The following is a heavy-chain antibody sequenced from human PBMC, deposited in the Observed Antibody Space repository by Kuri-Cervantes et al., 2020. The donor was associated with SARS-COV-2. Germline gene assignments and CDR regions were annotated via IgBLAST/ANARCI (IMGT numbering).Heavy chain of an antibody. D-gene: IGHD6-13*01. CDR2: IYHSGST. CDR3: ARESSSSWYWFDP. Sequence: ESLKISCTVSGGSIRSGSYYWGWIRQSPGKGLEWIGSIYHSGSTYYNPSLKSRVTISVDTSKNQFSLKLSSVTAADTAVYYCARESSSSWYWFDPWGQGTLVTVPQ. J-gene: IGHJ5*02. V-gene: IGHV4-39*07. CDR1: GGSIRSGSYY.